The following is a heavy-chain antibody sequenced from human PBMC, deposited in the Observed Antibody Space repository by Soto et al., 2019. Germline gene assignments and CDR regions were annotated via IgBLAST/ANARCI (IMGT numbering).Heavy chain of an antibody. CDR1: GYTFTSYG. V-gene: IGHV1-18*01. J-gene: IGHJ4*02. D-gene: IGHD6-6*01. CDR3: AGFERQYGNKFNFDY. Sequence: GASVKVSCKASGYTFTSYGISWVRQAPGQGLEWMGWISAYNGNTNYAQKLQGRVTMTTDTSTSTAYMELRSLRSDDTAVYYCAGFERQYGNKFNFDYWGQGTLVTVSS. CDR2: ISAYNGNT.